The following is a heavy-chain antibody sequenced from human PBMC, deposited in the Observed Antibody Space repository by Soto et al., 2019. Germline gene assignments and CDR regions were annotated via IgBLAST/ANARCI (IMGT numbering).Heavy chain of an antibody. Sequence: PSDTLSLTSAVYGGSFSGYYWSWIRQPPGKGLEWIGEINHSGSTNYNPSLKSRVTISLDTSKIQFSLKLSSVTAADTAVYYCARRLYYDSSGFEGGGMDVWGQGTTVTVS. CDR1: GGSFSGYY. J-gene: IGHJ6*02. V-gene: IGHV4-34*01. CDR3: ARRLYYDSSGFEGGGMDV. D-gene: IGHD3-22*01. CDR2: INHSGST.